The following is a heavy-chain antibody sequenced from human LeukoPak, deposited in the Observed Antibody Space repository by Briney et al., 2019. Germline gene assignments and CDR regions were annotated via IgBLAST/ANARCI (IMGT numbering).Heavy chain of an antibody. Sequence: GGSLRLSCAASGFTFRTYTMNWVRQAPGKGLEWVSSISSSSSYIYYADSMKGRFTISRNNAKNSLYLQMNSLRAEDTAVYYCARDLYSGGDYWGQGVLVTVSS. CDR2: ISSSSSYI. J-gene: IGHJ4*02. CDR1: GFTFRTYT. V-gene: IGHV3-21*01. D-gene: IGHD2-21*01. CDR3: ARDLYSGGDY.